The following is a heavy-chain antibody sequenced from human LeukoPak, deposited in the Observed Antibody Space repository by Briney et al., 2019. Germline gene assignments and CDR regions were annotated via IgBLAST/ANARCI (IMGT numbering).Heavy chain of an antibody. CDR2: ISDYNGNT. CDR3: ARDDRYSGSYLDLDY. J-gene: IGHJ4*02. D-gene: IGHD1-26*01. V-gene: IGHV1-18*01. Sequence: GASVKVSCKASGYTFTSYRISWVRQAPGQGLEWMGWISDYNGNTNYAQKLQGRVTMTTDTSTSTAYMELRSLRSDDTAVYYCARDDRYSGSYLDLDYGGQGTVDTVSS. CDR1: GYTFTSYR.